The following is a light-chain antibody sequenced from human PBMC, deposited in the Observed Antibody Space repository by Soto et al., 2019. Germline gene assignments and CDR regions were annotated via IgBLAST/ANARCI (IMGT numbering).Light chain of an antibody. V-gene: IGKV3-20*01. Sequence: EIVLTQSPGTLSLSPGERATLSCRASQSVSSSYLAWYQQKPGQAPRLLIYGASHRAAGIPDSFSGSGSGKDFSLTISRREPEDFAGYYCLQCDGSLTFGGGTKVELK. CDR2: GAS. J-gene: IGKJ4*01. CDR1: QSVSSSY. CDR3: LQCDGSLT.